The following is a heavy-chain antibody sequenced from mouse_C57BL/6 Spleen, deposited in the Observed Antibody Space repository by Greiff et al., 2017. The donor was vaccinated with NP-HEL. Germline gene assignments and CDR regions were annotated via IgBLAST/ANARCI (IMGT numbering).Heavy chain of an antibody. CDR3: TSGWLWY. CDR1: GYTFTSYW. J-gene: IGHJ2*01. Sequence: DVKLVESGTVLARPGASVKMSCKTSGYTFTSYWMHWVKQRPGQGLEWIGAISPGNSDTSYNQKFKGKANLTAVTSASPAYTELRSLTNEVSAVYYCTSGWLWYWGQGTTLTVSS. V-gene: IGHV1-5*01. D-gene: IGHD1-1*02. CDR2: ISPGNSDT.